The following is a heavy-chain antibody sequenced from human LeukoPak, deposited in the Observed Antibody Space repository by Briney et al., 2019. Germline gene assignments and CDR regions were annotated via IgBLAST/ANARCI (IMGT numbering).Heavy chain of an antibody. J-gene: IGHJ4*02. CDR1: GFTFSTYG. V-gene: IGHV3-23*01. CDR2: ITPDAGRT. D-gene: IGHD7-27*01. CDR3: VQDWAWGAFGY. Sequence: GGSLRLSCAASGFTFSTYGMNWVRQAPGKGLEWVSGITPDAGRTYYADSVKGRFTIYRDNSKNAVYLQMNSLGAEDTAVYYCVQDWAWGAFGYWGQGTLVTVSS.